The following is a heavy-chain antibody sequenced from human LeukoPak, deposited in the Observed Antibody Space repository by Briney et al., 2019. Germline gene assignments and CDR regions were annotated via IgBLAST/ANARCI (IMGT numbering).Heavy chain of an antibody. Sequence: PGGSLRLSCVASGFTFSTYWMSWVRQAPGKGLEWVANIKQDEGEKYYVDSVKGRFTISRDNAKNSLYLQMNSLRAEDTAVYYCAELGITMIGGVWGKGTTVTISS. CDR1: GFTFSTYW. D-gene: IGHD3-10*02. CDR3: AELGITMIGGV. CDR2: IKQDEGEK. J-gene: IGHJ6*04. V-gene: IGHV3-7*01.